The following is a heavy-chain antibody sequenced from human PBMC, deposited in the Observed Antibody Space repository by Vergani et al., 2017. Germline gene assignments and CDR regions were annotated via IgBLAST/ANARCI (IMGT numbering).Heavy chain of an antibody. Sequence: EVQLVQSGAEVKKPGATMKISCKVSGYTFTDHYMHWVKQAPGKGLEWMGLVDPEDGETIYAEKFKGRVTIAADTSTDTAHLELSSLRSEDTAVYYCATPQTVTTRGMEVWVQGTTVIVSS. CDR3: ATPQTVTTRGMEV. J-gene: IGHJ6*02. V-gene: IGHV1-69-2*01. CDR2: VDPEDGET. CDR1: GYTFTDHY. D-gene: IGHD4-17*01.